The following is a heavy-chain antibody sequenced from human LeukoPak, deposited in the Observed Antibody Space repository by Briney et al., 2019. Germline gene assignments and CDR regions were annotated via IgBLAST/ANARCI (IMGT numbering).Heavy chain of an antibody. CDR2: IYYSGST. J-gene: IGHJ4*02. V-gene: IGHV4-39*07. Sequence: SETLSLTCTVSGGSISSSSYYWGWIRQPPGKGLEWIGSIYYSGSTYYNPSLKSRVTISVDTSKNQFSLKLSSVTAADTAVYYCARDFRGVAGRGVDYWGQGTLVTVSS. D-gene: IGHD2-15*01. CDR1: GGSISSSSYY. CDR3: ARDFRGVAGRGVDY.